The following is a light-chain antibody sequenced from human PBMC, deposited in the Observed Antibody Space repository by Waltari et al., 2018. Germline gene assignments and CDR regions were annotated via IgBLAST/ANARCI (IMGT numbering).Light chain of an antibody. CDR3: QAWDSSTVV. CDR1: KLGEKS. J-gene: IGLJ2*01. CDR2: QDS. Sequence: SYELTPPPSVSVSPGQTASITCSGDKLGEKSACWDQQQPGQSPVLVIYQDSKRPSGIPERFSGSNSGNTATLTISGTQAMDEADYYCQAWDSSTVVFGGGTKLTVL. V-gene: IGLV3-1*01.